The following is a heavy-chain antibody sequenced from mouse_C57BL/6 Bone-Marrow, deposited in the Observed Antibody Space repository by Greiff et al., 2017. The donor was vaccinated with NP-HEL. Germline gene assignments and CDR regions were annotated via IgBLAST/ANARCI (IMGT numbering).Heavy chain of an antibody. V-gene: IGHV14-4*01. J-gene: IGHJ1*03. CDR3: TTGERNFDV. CDR1: GFNIKDDS. CDR2: IDPENGDT. Sequence: EVQLQQSGAELVRPGASVKLSCTASGFNIKDDSMHWVKQRPEQGLEWIGWIDPENGDTEYASKFQGKATITADTSSNTAYLQLSSLTSEDTAVYYCTTGERNFDVWGTGTTVTVSS.